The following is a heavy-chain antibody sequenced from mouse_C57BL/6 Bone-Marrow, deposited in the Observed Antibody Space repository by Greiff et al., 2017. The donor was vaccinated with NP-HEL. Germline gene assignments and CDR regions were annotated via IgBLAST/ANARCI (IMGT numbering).Heavy chain of an antibody. CDR1: GYTFTSYW. J-gene: IGHJ4*01. CDR2: IHPNSGST. Sequence: VQLQQPGAELVKPGASVKLSCKASGYTFTSYWMHWVKQRPGQGLEWIGMIHPNSGSTNYNEKFKSKATLTVDKSSSTAYMQLSSLTSEDSAVYYCAREGFAMVTDYYAMDYWGQGTSVTVSS. D-gene: IGHD2-2*01. V-gene: IGHV1-64*01. CDR3: AREGFAMVTDYYAMDY.